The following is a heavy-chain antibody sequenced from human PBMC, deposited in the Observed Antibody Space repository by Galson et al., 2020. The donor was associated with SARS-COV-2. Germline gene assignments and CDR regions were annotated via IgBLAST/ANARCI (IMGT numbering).Heavy chain of an antibody. CDR1: GGSITGSNFH. J-gene: IGHJ4*02. CDR3: ANPGPISYVWGSYRYGGFDY. V-gene: IGHV4-31*02. Sequence: SQTLSLTCTVSGGSITGSNFHWRWIRQRPGKGLEWIGDISYSGTTNYNYSLKSRTSISLDTAKNQFFLQMTSVTAADTAVYYCANPGPISYVWGSYRYGGFDYWGQGTLVTVSS. D-gene: IGHD3-16*02. CDR2: ISYSGTT.